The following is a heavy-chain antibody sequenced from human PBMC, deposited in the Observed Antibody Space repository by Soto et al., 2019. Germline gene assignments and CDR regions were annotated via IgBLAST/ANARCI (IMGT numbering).Heavy chain of an antibody. D-gene: IGHD6-19*01. CDR3: ARDKRYSSGCLDY. Sequence: SVKVSCKASGGTFSSYAISWVRQAPGQGLEWMGGIIPIFGTANYAQKFQGRVTITADESTSTAYMELSSLRSEDTAVYYCARDKRYSSGCLDYWGQGTLVTVSS. J-gene: IGHJ4*02. CDR2: IIPIFGTA. CDR1: GGTFSSYA. V-gene: IGHV1-69*13.